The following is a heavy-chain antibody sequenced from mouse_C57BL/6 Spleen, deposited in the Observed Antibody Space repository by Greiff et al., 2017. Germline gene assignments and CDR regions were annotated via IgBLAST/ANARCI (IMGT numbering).Heavy chain of an antibody. CDR1: GFTFSSYA. CDR2: ISDGGSYT. Sequence: EVHLVESGGGLVKPGGSLKLSCAASGFTFSSYAMSWVRQTPEKRLEWVATISDGGSYTYYPDNVKGRFPISRDNAKNNLYLQMSHLKSEDTAMYYCARGYYGSSYEFAYWGQGTLVTVSA. CDR3: ARGYYGSSYEFAY. D-gene: IGHD1-1*01. V-gene: IGHV5-4*01. J-gene: IGHJ3*01.